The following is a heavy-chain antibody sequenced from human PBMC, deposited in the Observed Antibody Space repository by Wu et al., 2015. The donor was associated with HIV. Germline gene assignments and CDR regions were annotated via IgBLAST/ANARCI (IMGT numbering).Heavy chain of an antibody. D-gene: IGHD6-19*01. J-gene: IGHJ4*02. V-gene: IGHV1-46*01. CDR1: GYTFTGYY. CDR2: INPSGGST. Sequence: QVQLVQSGAEVKKPGASVKVSCKASGYTFTGYYMHWVRQAPGQGLEWMGIINPSGGSTSYAQKFQGRVTMTRDTSTSIVYMELSSLRSEDTAVYYCAGGIAVAGLDYWGQGTLVTVSS. CDR3: AGGIAVAGLDY.